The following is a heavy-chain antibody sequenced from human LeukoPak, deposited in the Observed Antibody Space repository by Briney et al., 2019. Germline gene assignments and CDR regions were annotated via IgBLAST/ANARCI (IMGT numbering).Heavy chain of an antibody. J-gene: IGHJ3*02. CDR1: GGSFSGYY. CDR2: INHSGST. CDR3: ARRSCIVGATPGAFDI. D-gene: IGHD1-26*01. V-gene: IGHV4-34*01. Sequence: PSETLSLTCAVYGGSFSGYYWSWVRQPPGKGLEWIGEINHSGSTNYNPSLKSRVTISVDTSKNQFSLKLSSVTAAHAAVYYCARRSCIVGATPGAFDIWGQGTMVTVSS.